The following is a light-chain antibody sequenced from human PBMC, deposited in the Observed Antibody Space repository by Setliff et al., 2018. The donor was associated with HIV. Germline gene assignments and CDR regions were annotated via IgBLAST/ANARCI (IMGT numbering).Light chain of an antibody. Sequence: QSALAQPASVSGSPGQSITISCTGSSSDVGGYNYVSWCQQHPGKAPKLMIYAVSNRPSGVSNRFSGSKSGNTASLTISGLQAEDEADYYCSSYTSSTPLYVFGTGTKVTVL. V-gene: IGLV2-14*03. CDR3: SSYTSSTPLYV. J-gene: IGLJ1*01. CDR2: AVS. CDR1: SSDVGGYNY.